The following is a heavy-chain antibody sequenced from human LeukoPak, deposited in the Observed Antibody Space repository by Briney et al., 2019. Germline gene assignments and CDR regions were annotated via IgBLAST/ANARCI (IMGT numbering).Heavy chain of an antibody. CDR2: IYPGDSDT. CDR1: GYSFTSYC. D-gene: IGHD2-15*01. CDR3: ARHKRCSGGSCYSSYYYGLDV. V-gene: IGHV5-51*01. J-gene: IGHJ6*02. Sequence: GESLKISCKGSGYSFTSYCIGWVRQMPGKGLEWMGIIYPGDSDTRYSPSFQGQVTISADKSISTAYLQWSSLKASDTAMYYCARHKRCSGGSCYSSYYYGLDVWGQGTTVTVSS.